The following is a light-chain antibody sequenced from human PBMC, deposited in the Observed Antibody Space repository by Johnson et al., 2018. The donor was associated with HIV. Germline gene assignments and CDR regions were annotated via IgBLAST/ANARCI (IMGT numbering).Light chain of an antibody. CDR3: GTWDSSLSTGGF. J-gene: IGLJ1*01. CDR2: KDN. Sequence: QSVLTQPPSVSAAPGQKVTISCSGSSSNIENNFVSWYQVLPGTAPKLLIYKDNERPSGIPDRFSGSKSGTSATLGITGLQTGDEAEYYCGTWDSSLSTGGFFGTGTKVTVL. V-gene: IGLV1-51*02. CDR1: SSNIENNF.